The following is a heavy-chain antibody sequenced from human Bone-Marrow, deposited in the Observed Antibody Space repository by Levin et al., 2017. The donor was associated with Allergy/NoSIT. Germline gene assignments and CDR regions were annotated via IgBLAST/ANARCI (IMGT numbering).Heavy chain of an antibody. CDR3: VRIKYSSSARDYYGMDV. J-gene: IGHJ6*02. CDR2: INTAGNT. D-gene: IGHD6-6*01. V-gene: IGHV3-13*01. CDR1: GFTFSDYD. Sequence: GGSLRLSCAASGFTFSDYDMHWVRQATGEGLEWVSAINTAGNTYYPGSVKGRFIISRENAINSLYLQMNSLRAGDTAVYYCVRIKYSSSARDYYGMDVWGQGTTVTVSS.